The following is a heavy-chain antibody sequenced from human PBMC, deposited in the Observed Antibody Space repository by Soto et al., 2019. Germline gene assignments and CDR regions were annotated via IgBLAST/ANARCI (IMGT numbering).Heavy chain of an antibody. CDR1: GFTFSSYY. CDR2: IDFDGRST. J-gene: IGHJ5*02. Sequence: EVQLVESGGGLVQPGGSLRLSCAVSGFTFSSYYMQWVRQGPGKGLVYVARIDFDGRSTVHADSVKGRFTISRDNAKNTLYLKMNSLGVEDTGVYYCARGGSTSWLRALDLWGHGTLVTVS. D-gene: IGHD6-13*01. CDR3: ARGGSTSWLRALDL. V-gene: IGHV3-74*01.